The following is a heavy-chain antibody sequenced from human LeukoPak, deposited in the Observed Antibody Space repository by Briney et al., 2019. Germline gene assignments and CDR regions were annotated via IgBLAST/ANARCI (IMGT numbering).Heavy chain of an antibody. J-gene: IGHJ4*02. CDR2: INPNSGGT. D-gene: IGHD6-13*01. CDR1: GYTFTGYY. V-gene: IGHV1-2*02. CDR3: ARETTGYSSKCDY. Sequence: ASVKVSCKASGYTFTGYYMHWVRQAPGQGLEWMGWINPNSGGTNYAQKFQGRVTMTRDTSISTAYMELSRLRSDDTAVYYCARETTGYSSKCDYWGQGTLVTVSS.